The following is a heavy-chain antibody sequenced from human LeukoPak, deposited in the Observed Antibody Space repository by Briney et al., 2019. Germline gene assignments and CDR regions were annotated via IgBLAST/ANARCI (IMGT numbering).Heavy chain of an antibody. CDR1: GFTVSSNY. V-gene: IGHV3-53*01. CDR3: ARVRSIYFDY. CDR2: IYSGGST. J-gene: IGHJ4*02. Sequence: GGSLGLSCAASGFTVSSNYMSWVRQAPGKGLEWVSVIYSGGSTYYADSVKGRFTISRDNSKNTLYLQMNSLRAEDTAVYYCARVRSIYFDYWGQGTLVTVSS.